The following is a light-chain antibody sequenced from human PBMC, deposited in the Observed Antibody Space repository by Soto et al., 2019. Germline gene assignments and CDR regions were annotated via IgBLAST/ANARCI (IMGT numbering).Light chain of an antibody. Sequence: QSVLTQPPSVSGAPGQRVTISCTGTNSNIGADYEVHWYQHLPGTAPKLLLYANNNRPSGVPDRFSGSRSGPSASLAITGLQADDEADYFCQSYDTTLSGWVFGGGTKLTVL. CDR1: NSNIGADYE. V-gene: IGLV1-40*01. J-gene: IGLJ3*02. CDR3: QSYDTTLSGWV. CDR2: ANN.